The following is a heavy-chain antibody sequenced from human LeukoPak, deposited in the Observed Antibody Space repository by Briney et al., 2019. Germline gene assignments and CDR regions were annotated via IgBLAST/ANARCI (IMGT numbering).Heavy chain of an antibody. J-gene: IGHJ6*03. CDR2: INSDGSST. Sequence: PGGSLRLSCAASGFIFNNAWMSWVRQAPGKGLVWVSRINSDGSSTSYADSVKGRFTISRDNAKNTLYLQMNSLRAEDTAAYYCARGFRLVTIYYYYYYMDVWGKGTTVTISS. V-gene: IGHV3-74*01. CDR3: ARGFRLVTIYYYYYYMDV. CDR1: GFIFNNAW. D-gene: IGHD3/OR15-3a*01.